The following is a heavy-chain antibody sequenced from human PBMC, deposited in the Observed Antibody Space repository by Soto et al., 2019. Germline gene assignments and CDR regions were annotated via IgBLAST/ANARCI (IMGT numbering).Heavy chain of an antibody. CDR1: GFTFSSYS. J-gene: IGHJ4*02. D-gene: IGHD3-9*01. Sequence: LGGSLRLSCAASGFTFSSYSMNWVRQAPGKGLEWVSSISSSSSYIYYADSVKGRFTISRDNAKNSLYLQMNSLRAEDTAVYYCARGGLRYFDWLLYYWGQGTLVTVSS. CDR3: ARGGLRYFDWLLYY. CDR2: ISSSSSYI. V-gene: IGHV3-21*01.